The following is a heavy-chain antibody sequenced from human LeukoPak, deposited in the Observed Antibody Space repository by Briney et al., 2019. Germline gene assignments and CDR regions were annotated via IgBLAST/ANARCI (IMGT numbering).Heavy chain of an antibody. CDR1: GFTFSTYS. V-gene: IGHV3-48*01. D-gene: IGHD2-2*01. CDR3: ARDSGTSGADDY. Sequence: GRSLRLCCVASGFTFSTYSMTWVRQAPGKGLEWVSYINRASSTIYYADSVKGRFTISRDNAKNSLYLQMNSLRVEDTALYYCARDSGTSGADDYWGQGTLVTVSS. J-gene: IGHJ4*02. CDR2: INRASSTI.